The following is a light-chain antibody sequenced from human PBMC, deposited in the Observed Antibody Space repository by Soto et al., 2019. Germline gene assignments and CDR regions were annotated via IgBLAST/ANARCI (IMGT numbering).Light chain of an antibody. CDR1: QSVSST. Sequence: EIVMTQSPSTLSVSAGERATLSWGASQSVSSTLAWYQQKPGQAPRLLIYGASTRATGIPARFSGSGYGTEFNLAISSLQSEDFAVHYCQQYNNWPRTFGQGTKVDIK. J-gene: IGKJ1*01. CDR2: GAS. V-gene: IGKV3-15*01. CDR3: QQYNNWPRT.